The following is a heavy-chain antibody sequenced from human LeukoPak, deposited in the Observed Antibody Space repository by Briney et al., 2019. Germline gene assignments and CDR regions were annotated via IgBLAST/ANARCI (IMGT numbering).Heavy chain of an antibody. V-gene: IGHV1-2*02. CDR3: ARAGTYYDFWSGSIRDAFDI. Sequence: VTSVKVSCKASGYTFTGYYMHWVRQAPGQGLEWMGWINPNSGGTNYAQKFQGRVTMTRDTSISTAYMELSRLRSDDTAVYYCARAGTYYDFWSGSIRDAFDIWGQGTMVTVSS. J-gene: IGHJ3*02. CDR2: INPNSGGT. CDR1: GYTFTGYY. D-gene: IGHD3-3*01.